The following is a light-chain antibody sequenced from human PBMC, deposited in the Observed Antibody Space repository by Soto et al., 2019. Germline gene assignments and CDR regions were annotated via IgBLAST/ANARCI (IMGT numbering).Light chain of an antibody. CDR2: KIS. Sequence: DIVMTQSPLSLPVTPGEPASISCRSSQSLLHSNGYNYLDWYLQRPGQPPRLLIYKISDRFSGVPDRFSGSGAGTDFTLKISRVEAEDVGVYYCMQATQFPWTFGQGTKVDIK. V-gene: IGKV2-24*01. J-gene: IGKJ1*01. CDR1: QSLLHSNGYNY. CDR3: MQATQFPWT.